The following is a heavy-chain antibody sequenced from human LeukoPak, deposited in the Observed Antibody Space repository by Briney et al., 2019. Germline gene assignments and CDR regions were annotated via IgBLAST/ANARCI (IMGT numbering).Heavy chain of an antibody. D-gene: IGHD6-13*01. CDR3: AKRAVGIAAAGTPYYFDY. Sequence: PGGSLRLSCAASGFTFSSYAMSWVRQAPGKGLEWVSAISGSGGSTYYADSVKGRFTISRDNSKNTLYLQMSSLRAEDTAVYYCAKRAVGIAAAGTPYYFDYWGQGTLVTVSS. J-gene: IGHJ4*02. V-gene: IGHV3-23*01. CDR1: GFTFSSYA. CDR2: ISGSGGST.